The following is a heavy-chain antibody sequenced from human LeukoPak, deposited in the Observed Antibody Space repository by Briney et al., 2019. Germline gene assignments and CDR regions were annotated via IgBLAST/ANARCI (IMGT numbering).Heavy chain of an antibody. J-gene: IGHJ5*02. Sequence: SETLSLTCTVSGGSISSHYWSWLRQPPGKGLEWIGNIFYTGSTNYNPSLKSRVIISVDTSKTQFSLKLSSVTAADTAMYYCARGFYTGTLNWFDPWGQGTLVTVSS. CDR3: ARGFYTGTLNWFDP. CDR2: IFYTGST. V-gene: IGHV4-59*11. D-gene: IGHD1-1*01. CDR1: GGSISSHY.